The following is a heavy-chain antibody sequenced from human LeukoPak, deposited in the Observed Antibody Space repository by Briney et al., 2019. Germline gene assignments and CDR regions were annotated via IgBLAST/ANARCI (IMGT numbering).Heavy chain of an antibody. CDR1: GFTFSRFG. CDR2: IRYDGSNK. J-gene: IGHJ3*02. CDR3: AKFGDGYNFWAFDI. Sequence: GGSLRLSCAASGFTFSRFGMHWVRQAPGKGLEWVAFIRYDGSNKYYADSVKGRFTISRDNSKNTLYLQMNSLRAEDTAVYYCAKFGDGYNFWAFDIWGQGTMVTVSS. D-gene: IGHD5-24*01. V-gene: IGHV3-30*02.